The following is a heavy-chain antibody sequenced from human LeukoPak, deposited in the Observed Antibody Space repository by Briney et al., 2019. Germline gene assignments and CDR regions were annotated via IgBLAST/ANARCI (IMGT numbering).Heavy chain of an antibody. Sequence: SETLSLTCAVYGGSFRNYYWTWIRQSPGKGLEWIGEINHDGITNYNPPLKSRVTISADTSKNQFSLNLNSVNVADTAVYYCATYTCSGGSCYGYYVDVWGNGTTVTVSS. V-gene: IGHV4-34*01. CDR1: GGSFRNYY. D-gene: IGHD2-15*01. CDR2: INHDGIT. CDR3: ATYTCSGGSCYGYYVDV. J-gene: IGHJ6*03.